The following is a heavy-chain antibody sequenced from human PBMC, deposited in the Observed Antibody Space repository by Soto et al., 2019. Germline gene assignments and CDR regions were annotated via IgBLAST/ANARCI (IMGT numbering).Heavy chain of an antibody. CDR1: GGSITTTDW. CDR2: VYHSGST. CDR3: AKNGFYSMDV. V-gene: IGHV4-4*02. J-gene: IGHJ6*03. Sequence: QVQLQESGPGLVTPSGTLSLTCAVSGGSITTTDWWSWVRQPPGKGLEWIGEVYHSGSTNYNPSLKTLATLSVDKPKNQFSLKMSSVTAADTAVYYCAKNGFYSMDVWGRGTTVTVS.